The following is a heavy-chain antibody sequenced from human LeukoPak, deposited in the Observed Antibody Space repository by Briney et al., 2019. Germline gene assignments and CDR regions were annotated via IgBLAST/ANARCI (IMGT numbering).Heavy chain of an antibody. V-gene: IGHV3-21*01. CDR3: ARGGDWNDAPNIYFDY. CDR1: GFTFNSYS. D-gene: IGHD1-1*01. Sequence: GGSLRLSCAASGFTFNSYSMNWVRQAPGKGLEWVSSISSSSSYIYYADSVKGRFTISRDNAKNSLYLQMNSLRAEDTAVYYCARGGDWNDAPNIYFDYWGQGTLVTVSS. J-gene: IGHJ4*02. CDR2: ISSSSSYI.